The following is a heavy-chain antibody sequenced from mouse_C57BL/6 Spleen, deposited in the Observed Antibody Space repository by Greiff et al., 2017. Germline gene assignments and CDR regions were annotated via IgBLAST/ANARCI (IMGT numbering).Heavy chain of an antibody. CDR1: GYTFTDYN. CDR2: INPNNGGT. Sequence: EVKLVESGPELVKPGASVKMSCKASGYTFTDYNMHWVKQSHGKSLEWIGYINPNNGGTSYNQKFKGKATLTVNKSSSTAYMELRSLTSGASAVYYCATQITAVVADYAMGYWGQGTSVTVSS. D-gene: IGHD1-1*01. CDR3: ATQITAVVADYAMGY. V-gene: IGHV1-22*01. J-gene: IGHJ4*01.